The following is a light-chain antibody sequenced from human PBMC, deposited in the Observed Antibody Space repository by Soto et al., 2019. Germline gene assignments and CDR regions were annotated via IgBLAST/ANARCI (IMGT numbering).Light chain of an antibody. J-gene: IGKJ1*01. CDR1: QSINRR. CDR3: QQYNSYPWT. CDR2: DAP. Sequence: DIQMTQSPSTLSASVGDRVTITCRASQSINRRLAWYQQKPGKAPNLLIYDAPTLESGVPARFSGGDSGTEFTLTISSLQPDDFTTFYCQQYNSYPWTFGQGTKVEIK. V-gene: IGKV1-5*01.